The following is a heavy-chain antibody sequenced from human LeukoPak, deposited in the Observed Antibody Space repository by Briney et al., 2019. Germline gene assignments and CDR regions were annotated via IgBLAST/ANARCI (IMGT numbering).Heavy chain of an antibody. CDR3: ARGTVTAPDY. CDR1: GFTFSSYG. V-gene: IGHV3-23*01. Sequence: GGSLRLSCAASGFTFSSYGMTWVRQAPGEGLEWISSISGNGGATYYADSVKGRFTISRDNSKNTLNLQLYSLRPEDTAVYYCARGTVTAPDYWGQGTLVTVSS. J-gene: IGHJ4*02. D-gene: IGHD2-21*02. CDR2: ISGNGGAT.